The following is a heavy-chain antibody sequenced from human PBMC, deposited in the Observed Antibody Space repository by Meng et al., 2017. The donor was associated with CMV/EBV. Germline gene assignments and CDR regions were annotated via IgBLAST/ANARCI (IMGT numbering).Heavy chain of an antibody. D-gene: IGHD7-27*01. Sequence: CTCSGGSVSSGRYYWSWIRQPPGKGLEWIGYIYYSGSTNYNPSLKSRVTISVDTSKNQFSLKLSSVTAADTAVYYCARVVLGTGGFDYWGQGTLVTVSS. V-gene: IGHV4-61*01. CDR2: IYYSGST. CDR1: GGSVSSGRYY. CDR3: ARVVLGTGGFDY. J-gene: IGHJ4*02.